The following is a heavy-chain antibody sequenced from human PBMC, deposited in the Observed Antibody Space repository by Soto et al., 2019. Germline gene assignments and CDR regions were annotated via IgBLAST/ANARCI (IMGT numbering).Heavy chain of an antibody. V-gene: IGHV1-8*01. CDR3: ARRMTWSLWCFDL. CDR2: MNPNSGNT. CDR1: GYTFKDYD. J-gene: IGHJ2*01. Sequence: QVQLLQSGAEVKKPGTSVRVSCRASGYTFKDYDINWVRRAPGQGLEWMGWMNPNSGNTAYARKFHDRITMTRNVSARTAFMELSSLTPEDPAVYYCARRMTWSLWCFDLWGSGTQVTVSS. D-gene: IGHD3-3*01.